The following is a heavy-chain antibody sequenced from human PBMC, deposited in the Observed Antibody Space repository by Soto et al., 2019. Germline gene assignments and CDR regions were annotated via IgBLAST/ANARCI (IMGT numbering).Heavy chain of an antibody. CDR3: ARGYVDSSMAD. J-gene: IGHJ4*02. CDR1: GGSLSGYY. V-gene: IGHV4-34*01. D-gene: IGHD3-3*02. CDR2: ISNSGDI. Sequence: SETLSLTCAVYGGSLSGYYWTWIRQPPGKGLEWIGQISNSGDISYNPSLKSRLTISADTSKNHFTLNLNSVTADDTAVYFCARGYVDSSMADWGQGALVTVSS.